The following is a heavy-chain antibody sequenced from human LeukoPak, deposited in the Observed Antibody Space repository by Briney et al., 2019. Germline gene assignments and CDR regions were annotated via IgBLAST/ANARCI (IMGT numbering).Heavy chain of an antibody. CDR3: ASSGEYYYDSSGLDY. V-gene: IGHV1-69*01. CDR1: GGTFSSYA. Sequence: GASVKVSCKASGGTFSSYAISWVRQAPGQGLEWMGGIIPIFGTANYAQKFQGRVTITADESTSTAYMELSSLRSEDTAVYYCASSGEYYYDSSGLDYWGQGTLVTVSS. J-gene: IGHJ4*02. D-gene: IGHD3-22*01. CDR2: IIPIFGTA.